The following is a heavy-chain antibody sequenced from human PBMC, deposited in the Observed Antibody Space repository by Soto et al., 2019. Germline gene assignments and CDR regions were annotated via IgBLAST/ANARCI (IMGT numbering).Heavy chain of an antibody. CDR1: GGTFSSYA. Sequence: SVKVSCKASGGTFSSYAISWVRQAPGQGLEWMGGIIPIFGTANYAQKFQGRVTITADESTSTAYMELSSLRSEDTAVYYCANQKGSSAFGGVVGTYYYYGMVVWGQGTTVNVFS. D-gene: IGHD3-16*01. CDR3: ANQKGSSAFGGVVGTYYYYGMVV. CDR2: IIPIFGTA. V-gene: IGHV1-69*13. J-gene: IGHJ6*02.